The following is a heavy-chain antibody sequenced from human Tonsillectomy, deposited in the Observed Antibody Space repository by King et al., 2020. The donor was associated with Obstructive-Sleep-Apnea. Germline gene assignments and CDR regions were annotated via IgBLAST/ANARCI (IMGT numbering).Heavy chain of an antibody. CDR2: ISRGGST. V-gene: IGHV3-53*04. D-gene: IGHD3-16*01. CDR3: ARVLYERDYYYGMDV. J-gene: IGHJ6*02. CDR1: GFTVSSNY. Sequence: EVQLVESGGGLVQPGGSLRLSCAASGFTVSSNYLSWVRQAPGKGLEWVSVISRGGSTYYADSVQGRLTISRHNSKNTLYLQMTSLRAEDTAVYYCARVLYERDYYYGMDVWGQGTTVTVSS.